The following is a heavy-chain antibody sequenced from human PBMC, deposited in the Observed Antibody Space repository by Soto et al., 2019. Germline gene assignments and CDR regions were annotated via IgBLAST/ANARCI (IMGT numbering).Heavy chain of an antibody. D-gene: IGHD5-18*01. CDR1: GYTFTSYD. CDR3: AYGNPNSYGYSAFDI. V-gene: IGHV1-8*01. J-gene: IGHJ3*02. Sequence: ASVKVSCKASGYTFTSYDINWVRQATGQGLEWMGWMNPNSGNTGYAQKFQGRVTLTRNTSISTAYMELSSLRSEDTAVYYCAYGNPNSYGYSAFDIWGQGTMVTVSS. CDR2: MNPNSGNT.